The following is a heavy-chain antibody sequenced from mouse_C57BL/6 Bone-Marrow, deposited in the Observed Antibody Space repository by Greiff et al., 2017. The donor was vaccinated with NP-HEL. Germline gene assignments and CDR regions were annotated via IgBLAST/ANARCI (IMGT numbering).Heavy chain of an antibody. V-gene: IGHV1-81*01. CDR2: IYPRSGNT. Sequence: VKLMESGAELARPGASVKLSCKASGYTFTSYGISWVKQRTGQGLEWIGEIYPRSGNTYYNEKFKGKATLTADKSSSTAYMELRSLTSEDSAVYFCARYYYGSAYWGQGTLVTVSA. D-gene: IGHD1-1*01. CDR1: GYTFTSYG. J-gene: IGHJ3*01. CDR3: ARYYYGSAY.